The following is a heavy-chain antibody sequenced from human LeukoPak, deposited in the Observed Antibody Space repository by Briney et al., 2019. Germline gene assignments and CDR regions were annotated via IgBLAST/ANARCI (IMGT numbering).Heavy chain of an antibody. Sequence: GASVKVSCKASGYTFTGYHIHWVRQAPGQGLEWMGRIIPIFGTANYAQKFQGRVTITTDESTSTAYMELSSLRSEDTAVYYCAREWELLLYYFDYWGQGTLVTVSS. CDR3: AREWELLLYYFDY. V-gene: IGHV1-69*05. CDR1: GYTFTGYH. J-gene: IGHJ4*02. D-gene: IGHD1-26*01. CDR2: IIPIFGTA.